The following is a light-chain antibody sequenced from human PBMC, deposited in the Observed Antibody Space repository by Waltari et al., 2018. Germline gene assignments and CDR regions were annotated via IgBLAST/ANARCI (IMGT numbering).Light chain of an antibody. J-gene: IGLJ2*01. CDR3: SSYTSSSTLL. CDR1: SND. CDR2: DVS. V-gene: IGLV2-14*03. Sequence: QSALTQPASVSGSPGQSITISCTGTSNDVCWYQQHPGKAPKLMIDDVSKRPSGIADRFSGSRSGNTSSLTISGLQADYEADYYCSSYTSSSTLLFGGGTKVTVL.